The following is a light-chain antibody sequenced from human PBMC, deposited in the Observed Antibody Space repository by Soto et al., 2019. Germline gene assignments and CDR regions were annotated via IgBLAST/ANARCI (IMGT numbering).Light chain of an antibody. CDR1: SSDVGGYNY. CDR2: EVS. Sequence: QSVLTQPPSASGSPGQSVTISCTGTSSDVGGYNYVSWYQQHPGKAPKLMIYEVSKRPSGVPDRFSGSKSGNTASLTVSGLHAHDEADYYCRSYAGSNNHVVFGGGTKLTVL. J-gene: IGLJ2*01. CDR3: RSYAGSNNHVV. V-gene: IGLV2-8*01.